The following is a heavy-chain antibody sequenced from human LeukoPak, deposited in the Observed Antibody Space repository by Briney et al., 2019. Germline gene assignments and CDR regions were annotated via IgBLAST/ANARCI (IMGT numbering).Heavy chain of an antibody. CDR3: ARDSDYGDYDWFDP. Sequence: PGGSLRLSCAASGFTFSTYNMDWVRQAPGRGLEWVSYISRGSSDIYYADSVKGRFTISRDNAKNSLYLEMNSLRDEDTAVYYCARDSDYGDYDWFDPWGQGTLVTVSS. CDR2: ISRGSSDI. V-gene: IGHV3-48*02. D-gene: IGHD4-17*01. J-gene: IGHJ5*02. CDR1: GFTFSTYN.